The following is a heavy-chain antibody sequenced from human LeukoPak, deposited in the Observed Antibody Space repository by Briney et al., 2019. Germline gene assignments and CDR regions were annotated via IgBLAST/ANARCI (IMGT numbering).Heavy chain of an antibody. CDR2: ISPNSGDT. CDR1: GYTFTGYY. J-gene: IGHJ4*02. D-gene: IGHD6-6*01. CDR3: AKRSITAQYYFDY. V-gene: IGHV1-2*02. Sequence: ASVKVSCKASGYTFTGYYLHWVRQAPGQGLEWMGWISPNSGDTNYAQKFQGRVAMTRDTSISTAYMELSRLRSDDTAVYYCAKRSITAQYYFDYWGQGTLVTVSS.